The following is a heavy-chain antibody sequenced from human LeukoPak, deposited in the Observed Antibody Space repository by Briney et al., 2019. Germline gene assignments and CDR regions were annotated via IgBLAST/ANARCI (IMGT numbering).Heavy chain of an antibody. CDR2: INRDGSEK. V-gene: IGHV3-7*05. CDR1: GFTFSNSW. D-gene: IGHD3-22*01. Sequence: PGGSLRLSCAASGFTFSNSWMTWVRQAPGKGLEWVANINRDGSEKNYVDSVRGRFAISRDNAKNSLYLQMNSLRAEDTAVCYCTTYYYDSSGCKDWGQGTLVTVSS. CDR3: TTYYYDSSGCKD. J-gene: IGHJ4*02.